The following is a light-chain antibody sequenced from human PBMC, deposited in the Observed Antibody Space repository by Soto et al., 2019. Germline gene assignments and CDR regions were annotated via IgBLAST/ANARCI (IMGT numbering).Light chain of an antibody. CDR3: QQYGSSPTWT. CDR1: QSVSSNY. J-gene: IGKJ1*01. CDR2: GAS. Sequence: ESVLTQSPGTLSLSPGERATLSCRASQSVSSNYFAWYQQKPGQAPRLLIYGASTRASGIPDRFSGSGSGTDFTLTISRLEPEDSAVYYCQQYGSSPTWTFGQGTKVDIK. V-gene: IGKV3-20*01.